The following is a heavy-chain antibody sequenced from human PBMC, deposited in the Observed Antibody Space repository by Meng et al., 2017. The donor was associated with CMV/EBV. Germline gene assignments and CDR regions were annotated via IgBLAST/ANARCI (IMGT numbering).Heavy chain of an antibody. CDR1: GFTFSSYA. CDR2: ISYDGSNK. D-gene: IGHD1-26*01. CDR3: ARKYSGSETDYGMDV. J-gene: IGHJ6*02. V-gene: IGHV3-30*04. Sequence: GGSLRLSCAASGFTFSSYAMHWVRQAPGKGLEWVAVISYDGSNKYYADSVKGRFTISRDNSKNTLYLQMNSLRAEDTAVYYCARKYSGSETDYGMDVWGQGTTVTVSS.